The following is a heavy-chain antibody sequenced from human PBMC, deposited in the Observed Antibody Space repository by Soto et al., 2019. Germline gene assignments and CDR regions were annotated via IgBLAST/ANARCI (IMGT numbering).Heavy chain of an antibody. D-gene: IGHD2-2*01. CDR3: AREAPPSLT. CDR2: SSAYNGNT. CDR1: GYTFTSYG. V-gene: IGHV1-18*01. J-gene: IGHJ5*02. Sequence: QVQLVQSGAEVKKPGDSVKVSCKASGYTFTSYGISWVRQAPGQGRGWMGWSSAYNGNTNYTQKLQGRVTMTTAPSPSTAYMELRSLRSDDTAVYYCAREAPPSLTWGQGTLVTVSS.